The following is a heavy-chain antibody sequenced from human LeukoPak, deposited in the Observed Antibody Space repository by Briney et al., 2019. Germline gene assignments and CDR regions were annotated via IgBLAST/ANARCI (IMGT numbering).Heavy chain of an antibody. Sequence: GASVKVSCKASGYTFTGYYMHWVRQAPGQGLEWMGWINPNSGGTNYAQKFQGRVTMTRDTSISTAYMELSRLRSDDTAVYYCARAAYRQWLFTYYFDYWGQGTLVTVSS. CDR1: GYTFTGYY. D-gene: IGHD6-19*01. V-gene: IGHV1-2*02. J-gene: IGHJ4*02. CDR3: ARAAYRQWLFTYYFDY. CDR2: INPNSGGT.